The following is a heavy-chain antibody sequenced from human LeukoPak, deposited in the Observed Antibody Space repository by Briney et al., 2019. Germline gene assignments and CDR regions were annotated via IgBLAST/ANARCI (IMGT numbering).Heavy chain of an antibody. Sequence: ASVKVSCKASGYTFTGYYIHWVRQAPGQGLEWVGWINPNGGGTNYAQKFQGRVTITRDTSVSTAYMELSRLRSDDTAVYYCARDWGSLTGDVGGVDYWGQGTLVTVSS. CDR3: ARDWGSLTGDVGGVDY. V-gene: IGHV1-2*02. CDR2: INPNGGGT. D-gene: IGHD7-27*01. CDR1: GYTFTGYY. J-gene: IGHJ4*02.